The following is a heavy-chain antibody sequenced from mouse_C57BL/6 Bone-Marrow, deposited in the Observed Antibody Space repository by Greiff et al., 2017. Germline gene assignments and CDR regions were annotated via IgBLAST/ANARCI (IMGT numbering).Heavy chain of an antibody. CDR2: IHPNSGST. V-gene: IGHV1-64*01. CDR3: ARWRFAWFAY. Sequence: VQLQQPGAELVKPGASVKLSCKASGYTFTSYWMHWVKQRPGQGLEWIGMIHPNSGSTNYNEKFKSKATLTVDKSASTAYMQLSSLTSEDSAVYYCARWRFAWFAYWGQGTLVTVSA. CDR1: GYTFTSYW. J-gene: IGHJ3*01.